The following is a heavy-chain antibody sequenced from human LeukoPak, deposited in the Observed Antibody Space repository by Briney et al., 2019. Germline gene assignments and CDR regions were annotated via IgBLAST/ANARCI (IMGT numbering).Heavy chain of an antibody. D-gene: IGHD5-12*01. CDR3: ARGPHSGYDYGYYYYYMDV. V-gene: IGHV1-8*01. CDR1: GYTFTSYD. Sequence: ASVKVSCKASGYTFTSYDINWVRQATGQGLEWMGWMNPNSGNTGYAQKFQGRVTMTRNTPISTVYMELSSLRSEDTAVYYCARGPHSGYDYGYYYYYMDVWGKGTTVTVSS. J-gene: IGHJ6*03. CDR2: MNPNSGNT.